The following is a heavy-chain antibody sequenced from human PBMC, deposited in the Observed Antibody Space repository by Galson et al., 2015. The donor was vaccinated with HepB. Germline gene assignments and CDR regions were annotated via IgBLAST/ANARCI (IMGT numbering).Heavy chain of an antibody. D-gene: IGHD5-18*01. CDR2: ISGSGGST. CDR3: AKDKAAGNSYGKDWYFDL. CDR1: GFTFSSYA. Sequence: SLRLSCAASGFTFSSYAMSWVRQAPGKGLEWVSAISGSGGSTYYADSVKGRFTISRDNSKNTLYLQMNSLRAEDTAVYYCAKDKAAGNSYGKDWYFDLWGRGTLVTVSS. V-gene: IGHV3-23*01. J-gene: IGHJ2*01.